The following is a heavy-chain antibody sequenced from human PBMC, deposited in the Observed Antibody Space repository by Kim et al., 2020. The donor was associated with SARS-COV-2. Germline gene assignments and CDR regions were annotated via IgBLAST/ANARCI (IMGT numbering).Heavy chain of an antibody. J-gene: IGHJ6*02. V-gene: IGHV3-53*01. D-gene: IGHD5-18*01. CDR3: ATPTSLTGYSYVPYGMDV. Sequence: VKGRFTSSRDNSKNTLYLQMNSLRAEDTAVYYCATPTSLTGYSYVPYGMDVWGQGTTVTVSS.